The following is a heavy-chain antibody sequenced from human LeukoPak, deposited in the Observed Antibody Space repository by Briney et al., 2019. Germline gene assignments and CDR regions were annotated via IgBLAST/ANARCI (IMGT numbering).Heavy chain of an antibody. CDR3: ARQAGGNYHYFDY. CDR1: GGSIRNYY. V-gene: IGHV4-59*06. CDR2: IYYSGST. Sequence: PLETLSLTCTVSGGSIRNYYWNWIRQHPGKGLEWIGYIYYSGSTYYNPSLKSRVTISVDTSKNQFSLKLSSVTAADTAVYYCARQAGGNYHYFDYWGQGTLVTVSS. J-gene: IGHJ4*02. D-gene: IGHD1-26*01.